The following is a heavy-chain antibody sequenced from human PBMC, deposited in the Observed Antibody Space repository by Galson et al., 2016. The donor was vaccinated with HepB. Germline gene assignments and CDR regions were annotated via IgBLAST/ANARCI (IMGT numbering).Heavy chain of an antibody. J-gene: IGHJ4*02. CDR1: GYTFTSYY. Sequence: VKVSCKASGYTFTSYYMHWVRQAPGQGLEWMGTINPRGGSTGYAQKFQGRVTMTRDTSTSTVYMELSSLRSEGTAVYYCARDPGDGYNLPYDYWGQGTLVTVSS. D-gene: IGHD5-24*01. V-gene: IGHV1-46*01. CDR2: INPRGGST. CDR3: ARDPGDGYNLPYDY.